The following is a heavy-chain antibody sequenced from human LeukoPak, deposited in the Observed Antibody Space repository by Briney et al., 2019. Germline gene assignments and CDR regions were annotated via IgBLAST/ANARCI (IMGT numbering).Heavy chain of an antibody. J-gene: IGHJ4*02. CDR2: ISYRGSTI. Sequence: GVSLRLPCAASRFTFSDFYMICIRHAPGKALEGISYISYRGSTIHYADSVKGRFTIPRDNAKNSLYLQMNSLRAEDTAVYYCARHARVAGFDYWGLGTLVTVSS. V-gene: IGHV3-11*04. D-gene: IGHD6-19*01. CDR1: RFTFSDFY. CDR3: ARHARVAGFDY.